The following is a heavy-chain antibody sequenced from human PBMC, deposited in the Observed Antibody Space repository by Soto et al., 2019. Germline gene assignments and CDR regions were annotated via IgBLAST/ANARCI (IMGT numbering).Heavy chain of an antibody. CDR2: IWYDGSNK. D-gene: IGHD5-18*01. V-gene: IGHV3-33*01. CDR1: GFTFSSYG. CDR3: ASAYVDTAMVRALYYYGMDV. J-gene: IGHJ6*02. Sequence: HPGGSLRLSCAASGFTFSSYGMHWVRQAPGKGLEWVAVIWYDGSNKYYADSVKGRFTISRDNSKNTLYLQMNSLRAEDTAVYYCASAYVDTAMVRALYYYGMDVWGQGTTVTVSS.